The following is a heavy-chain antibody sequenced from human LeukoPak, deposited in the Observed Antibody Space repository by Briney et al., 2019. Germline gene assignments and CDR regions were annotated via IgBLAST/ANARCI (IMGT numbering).Heavy chain of an antibody. CDR1: GFTFSSYA. J-gene: IGHJ4*02. Sequence: PGGSLRLSCAASGFTFSSYAMNWVRQAPGKGLEWISSIGGSGDNTYYADSVKGRFTISRDNAKNSLYLQMNGLRAEDTAVYYCARDHILLWFGELSNFFDYWGQGTLVTVSS. D-gene: IGHD3-10*01. CDR3: ARDHILLWFGELSNFFDY. V-gene: IGHV3-23*01. CDR2: IGGSGDNT.